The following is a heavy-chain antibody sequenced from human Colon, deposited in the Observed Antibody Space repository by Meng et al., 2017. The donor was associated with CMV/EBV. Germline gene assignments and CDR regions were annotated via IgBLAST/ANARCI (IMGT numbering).Heavy chain of an antibody. V-gene: IGHV1-69*10. J-gene: IGHJ4*01. CDR2: IIPILNIP. CDR1: GGSFSSYA. CDR3: ARGQYYYDANRFVFYYFDY. Sequence: SVKVSCKPSGGSFSSYAISWMRQVPGQGLEWVGGIIPILNIPSYAQRLQGRITVSADPSTTTAYMELSSLRSEDTAIYYCARGQYYYDANRFVFYYFDYWGQERWSPSPQ. D-gene: IGHD3-22*01.